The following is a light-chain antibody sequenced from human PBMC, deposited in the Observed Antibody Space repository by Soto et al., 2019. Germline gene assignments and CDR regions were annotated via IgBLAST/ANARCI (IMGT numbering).Light chain of an antibody. CDR1: SSDVGEYNY. CDR2: DVI. J-gene: IGLJ1*01. CDR3: SSYTTSSALQV. V-gene: IGLV2-11*01. Sequence: QSVLTQPRSVSGSPGQTVTISCTGTSSDVGEYNYVSWYQKYPGKAPKVMIYDVIKRPSGVPERFSGSKSGNTASLTISGLQADDEADYYCSSYTTSSALQVFGTGTKVNVL.